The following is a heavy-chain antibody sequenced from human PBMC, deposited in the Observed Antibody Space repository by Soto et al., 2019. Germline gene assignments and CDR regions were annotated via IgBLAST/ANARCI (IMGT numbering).Heavy chain of an antibody. Sequence: EVQLVESGGGLVQPGRSLRLSCVASGFTADDYALHWVRQAPGKGLEWVSGISSNSDTIHYADSVKGRFTISRDNAKNCRFLQMNRLRPEDTAVYYCAKDMKWGGMTTIHYFDSWGQGTLVTVSS. CDR1: GFTADDYA. CDR3: AKDMKWGGMTTIHYFDS. D-gene: IGHD4-17*01. J-gene: IGHJ4*02. CDR2: ISSNSDTI. V-gene: IGHV3-9*02.